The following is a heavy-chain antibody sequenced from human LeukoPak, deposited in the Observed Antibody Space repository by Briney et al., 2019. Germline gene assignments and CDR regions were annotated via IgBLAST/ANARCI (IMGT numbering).Heavy chain of an antibody. CDR3: ARDYYASPGSFDY. CDR1: GFTFSSYW. V-gene: IGHV3-7*01. J-gene: IGHJ4*02. Sequence: PGGSLRLSCAASGFTFSSYWMSWVRQAPGKGLEWVANIKQDGSEKYYVDSVKGRFTISRDNAKNSLYLQMNSLRAEDTAVYYCARDYYASPGSFDYWGQGTLVTVSS. CDR2: IKQDGSEK. D-gene: IGHD3-22*01.